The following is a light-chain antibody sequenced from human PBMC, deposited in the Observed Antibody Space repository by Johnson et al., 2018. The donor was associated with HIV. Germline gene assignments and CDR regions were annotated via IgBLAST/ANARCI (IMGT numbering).Light chain of an antibody. J-gene: IGLJ1*01. V-gene: IGLV1-51*01. CDR2: DNN. CDR3: GTWDSSLTSYV. Sequence: QAVLTQPPSVSAAPGQTVTISCSGSSSNVGSSFVSWYRQVPGTAPKLLIYDNNKRPSGIHGRFSGSKSGPSATLGITRLQTGDEADYYCGTWDSSLTSYVFGAGTKVTVL. CDR1: SSNVGSSF.